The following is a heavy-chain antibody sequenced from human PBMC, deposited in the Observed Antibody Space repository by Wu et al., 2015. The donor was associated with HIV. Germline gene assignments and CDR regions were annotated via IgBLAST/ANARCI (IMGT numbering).Heavy chain of an antibody. Sequence: QVQLLESGPGLVKPSQTLSLTCTVSGGSFSSGDYYWSWIRQPPGKGLEWIGYIYYSGSTYYNPSLKSRVTISVDTSKNQFSLKLSSVTAADTAVYFCARTRERVTPWYFDFWGRGTLVTVSS. D-gene: IGHD1-26*01. CDR2: IYYSGST. CDR3: ARTRERVTPWYFDF. J-gene: IGHJ4*02. CDR1: GGSFSSGDYY. V-gene: IGHV4-30-4*08.